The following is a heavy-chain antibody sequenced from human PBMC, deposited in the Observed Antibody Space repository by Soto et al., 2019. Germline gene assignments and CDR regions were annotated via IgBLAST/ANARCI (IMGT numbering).Heavy chain of an antibody. V-gene: IGHV1-3*01. J-gene: IGHJ6*02. CDR2: INSGNGNT. D-gene: IGHD3-16*01. CDR1: GYTFTSYA. CDR3: ARGGLALMDV. Sequence: QVQLVQSGAEVKKPGASVKVSCKASGYTFTSYAMHWVRQAPGQRLEWMGWINSGNGNTKYSQKFQGRVTITRATSARRAYMKLSSLGSEDTAVYYCARGGLALMDVWGQGTTVTVSS.